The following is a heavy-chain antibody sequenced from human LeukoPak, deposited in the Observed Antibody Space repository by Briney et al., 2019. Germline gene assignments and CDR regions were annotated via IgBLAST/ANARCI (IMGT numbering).Heavy chain of an antibody. J-gene: IGHJ4*02. Sequence: GGSLRLSCAASEFTFSHYTMNWVRQAPGKGPEWVSSISASGSYIYYTDSVKGRFTISRDNAKNSLFLQMDSLRADDTAVYYCAREKWELLAFDYWGQGTQVTVSS. CDR1: EFTFSHYT. D-gene: IGHD1-26*01. CDR2: ISASGSYI. V-gene: IGHV3-21*06. CDR3: AREKWELLAFDY.